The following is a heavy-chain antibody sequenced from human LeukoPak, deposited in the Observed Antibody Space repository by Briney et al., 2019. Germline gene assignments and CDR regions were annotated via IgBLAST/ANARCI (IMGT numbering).Heavy chain of an antibody. V-gene: IGHV4-61*01. J-gene: IGHJ5*02. CDR2: VYYSGRT. CDR3: ARLGLGDEACWFDP. D-gene: IGHD3-10*01. Sequence: SETLSLTCTVSGGSISSSTYYWSWIRQPPGKGLEWIGFVYYSGRTSYNPSLKSRVTISVDTSKSQFSLRLSSVTAADTAMYYCARLGLGDEACWFDPWGQRTLVTVSS. CDR1: GGSISSSTYY.